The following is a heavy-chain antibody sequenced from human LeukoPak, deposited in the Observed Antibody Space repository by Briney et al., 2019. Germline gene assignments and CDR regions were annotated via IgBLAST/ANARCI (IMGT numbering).Heavy chain of an antibody. CDR1: DDSITSYY. CDR3: ARFSPSEPGAFDI. CDR2: MFHNGNT. V-gene: IGHV4-59*01. J-gene: IGHJ3*02. Sequence: SETLSLTCTVSDDSITSYYWSWLRQPPGKGLEWIAFMFHNGNTNYNPSLRSRVVMSVDISKNQISLKVNSVTAADTAVYYCARFSPSEPGAFDIWGQGTLVTVSS.